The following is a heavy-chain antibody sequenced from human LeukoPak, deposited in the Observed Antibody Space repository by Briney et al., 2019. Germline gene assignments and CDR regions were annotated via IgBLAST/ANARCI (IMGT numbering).Heavy chain of an antibody. V-gene: IGHV3-30-3*01. CDR3: AKDNYGLDY. J-gene: IGHJ4*02. CDR2: ISYDGSNK. D-gene: IGHD3-10*01. CDR1: GFTFSNYA. Sequence: GRSLTLSCAASGFTFSNYAMHWVRQAPGKGLEWVAVISYDGSNKYYADSVKGRFTNSRDNSKNTLYLQMNSLRAEDTAVYFCAKDNYGLDYWGQGTLVTVSS.